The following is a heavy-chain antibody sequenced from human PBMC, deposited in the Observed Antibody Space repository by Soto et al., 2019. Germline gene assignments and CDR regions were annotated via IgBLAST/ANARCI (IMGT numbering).Heavy chain of an antibody. J-gene: IGHJ4*02. CDR3: ATDGSGSQSGFFDY. D-gene: IGHD3-10*01. CDR2: INPGNGDT. Sequence: QVQLVQSGAEVKKPGASVKVSCKASGYTFTSYAMHWVRQAPGQRLEWMGWINPGNGDTKYSQKFQGRVTITRDTSASTAYMELSSLRSEDTDVYFCATDGSGSQSGFFDYWGQGTLVIVSS. V-gene: IGHV1-3*01. CDR1: GYTFTSYA.